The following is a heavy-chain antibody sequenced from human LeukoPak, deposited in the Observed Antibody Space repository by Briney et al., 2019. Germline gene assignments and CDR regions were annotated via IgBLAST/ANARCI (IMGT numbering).Heavy chain of an antibody. D-gene: IGHD3-9*01. CDR2: IYTSGST. J-gene: IGHJ3*02. CDR3: ARLEGHYDILTGYYVGDSAFDI. CDR1: GGSISSGSYY. Sequence: SETLSLTCTVSGGSISSGSYYWSWIRQPAGKGLEWIGRIYTSGSTNYNPSLKSRVTMSVDTSKNQFSLKLSSVTAADTAVYYCARLEGHYDILTGYYVGDSAFDIWGQGTMVTVSS. V-gene: IGHV4-61*02.